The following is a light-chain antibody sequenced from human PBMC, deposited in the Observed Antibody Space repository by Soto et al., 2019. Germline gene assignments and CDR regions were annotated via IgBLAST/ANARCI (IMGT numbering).Light chain of an antibody. CDR3: QQRSNWIT. V-gene: IGKV3-11*01. Sequence: EIVLTQSPATLSLSPGERATLSCRASQSVSTYLGWYQQKPDQAPRLLIYDASNRATGIPARFSGSGSGTDFTLTISSLEPEDFAVYYCQQRSNWITFGQGTRLEIK. J-gene: IGKJ5*01. CDR1: QSVSTY. CDR2: DAS.